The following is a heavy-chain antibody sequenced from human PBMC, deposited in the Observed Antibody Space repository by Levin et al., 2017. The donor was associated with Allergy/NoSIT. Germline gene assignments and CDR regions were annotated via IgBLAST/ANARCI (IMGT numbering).Heavy chain of an antibody. CDR1: GFTFDDYA. J-gene: IGHJ6*02. Sequence: GGSLRLSCAASGFTFDDYAMHWVRQAPGKGLEWVSGISWNSGSIGYADSVKGRFTISRDNAKNSLYLQMNSLRAEDTALYYCAKDKMGCSGGSCYYYYGMDVWGQGTPVTVSS. V-gene: IGHV3-9*01. CDR2: ISWNSGSI. CDR3: AKDKMGCSGGSCYYYYGMDV. D-gene: IGHD2-15*01.